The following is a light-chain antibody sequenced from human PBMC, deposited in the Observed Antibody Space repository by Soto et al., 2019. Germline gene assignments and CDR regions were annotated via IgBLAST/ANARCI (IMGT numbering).Light chain of an antibody. CDR2: DVT. Sequence: QSALTQPASVSGSPGQSITISCTGTSSDVGGYNYVSWYQQHPDKAPKLMIYDVTNRPSGISNRFSGSKSGNTASLTISGLQAEDEADYYCSSYTSSSTHAVFGGGTKLTVL. CDR3: SSYTSSSTHAV. CDR1: SSDVGGYNY. J-gene: IGLJ2*01. V-gene: IGLV2-14*01.